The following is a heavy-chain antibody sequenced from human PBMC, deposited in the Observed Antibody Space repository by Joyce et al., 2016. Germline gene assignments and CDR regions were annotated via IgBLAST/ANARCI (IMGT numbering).Heavy chain of an antibody. D-gene: IGHD6-19*01. V-gene: IGHV3-23*01. CDR1: GFTFDNYA. CDR3: AKYKVAGTRATFDY. Sequence: EVQLLESGGGLVQPGGSLRLSCAASGFTFDNYAMSWVRQAPGKGLEWVSSISLSGGNTYYADSVQGRFTISRDNSKNTLFLQMNSLRADDTAVYYCAKYKVAGTRATFDYWGQGALVTVSS. J-gene: IGHJ4*02. CDR2: ISLSGGNT.